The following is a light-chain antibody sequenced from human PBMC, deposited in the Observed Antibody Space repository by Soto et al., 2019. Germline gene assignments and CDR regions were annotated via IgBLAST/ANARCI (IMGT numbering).Light chain of an antibody. CDR1: QSVTCNY. J-gene: IGKJ1*01. CDR2: GAS. CDR3: QQYLGTPWT. V-gene: IGKV3-20*01. Sequence: EIVMTQSPGTLSLSPGEGATLSCRASQSVTCNYLAWYQQKPGQAPRLLIYGASNRATGIPDRFSGSGSGTDFTLTIGRLEPEDFAVYYCQQYLGTPWTFGQGTNV.